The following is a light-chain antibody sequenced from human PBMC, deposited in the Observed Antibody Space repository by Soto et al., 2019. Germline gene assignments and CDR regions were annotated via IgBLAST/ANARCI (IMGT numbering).Light chain of an antibody. Sequence: DIQMTQSPSSLSASVGDRVTITCRAGRDIDKNFNCYQQKPWTAPKLLIYAASRLQTGVPSRFSGSGSGTDFTLTINSVQPEDFATYYCQQRYSFPQTFGQGTKLEIK. V-gene: IGKV1-39*01. J-gene: IGKJ2*01. CDR1: RDIDKN. CDR3: QQRYSFPQT. CDR2: AAS.